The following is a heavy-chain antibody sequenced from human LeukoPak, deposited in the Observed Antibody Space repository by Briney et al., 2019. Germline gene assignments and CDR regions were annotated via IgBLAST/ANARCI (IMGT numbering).Heavy chain of an antibody. V-gene: IGHV1-8*02. Sequence: ASVKVSCKASGYTFTGYYMHWVRQAPGQGLEWMGWMNPNSGDTGYAQKFQGRVSMTRNTSISTAYMELSSLRSEDTAVYYCARAEQLYSSSWYSLSFYHYYMDVWGKGTTVTISS. D-gene: IGHD6-13*01. CDR1: GYTFTGYY. CDR2: MNPNSGDT. CDR3: ARAEQLYSSSWYSLSFYHYYMDV. J-gene: IGHJ6*03.